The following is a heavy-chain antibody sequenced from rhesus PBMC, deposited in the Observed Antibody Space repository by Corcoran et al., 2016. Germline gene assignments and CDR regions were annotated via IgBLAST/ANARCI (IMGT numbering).Heavy chain of an antibody. CDR3: GRCSRCVCYFDY. CDR2: ISESGDTP. CDR1: GFTFSSYE. D-gene: IGHD2-39*01. Sequence: DVQLVESGGGLVKPGGSLRLSCVASGFTFSSYEMHWVRQAPGKGLEWFSDISESGDTPYYPDSVKGRITISRDNAKNSVFLQMNSRRAEDTAVYYCGRCSRCVCYFDYWGQGVLVTVSS. V-gene: IGHV3-100*02. J-gene: IGHJ4*01.